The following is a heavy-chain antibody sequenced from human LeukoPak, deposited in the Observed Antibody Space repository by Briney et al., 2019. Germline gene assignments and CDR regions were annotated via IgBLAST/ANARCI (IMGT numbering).Heavy chain of an antibody. Sequence: TGGSLRLSCAASGFTFSNSAMTWVRQVPGKGLEWVSSIDYDSSHIYYAASVRGRFTISRDNARNSVYLQMNSLRVEDTAVYYCARDPLRYLRVGHYDYWGQGTLVAVSS. D-gene: IGHD3-9*01. V-gene: IGHV3-21*01. CDR3: ARDPLRYLRVGHYDY. CDR2: IDYDSSHI. J-gene: IGHJ4*02. CDR1: GFTFSNSA.